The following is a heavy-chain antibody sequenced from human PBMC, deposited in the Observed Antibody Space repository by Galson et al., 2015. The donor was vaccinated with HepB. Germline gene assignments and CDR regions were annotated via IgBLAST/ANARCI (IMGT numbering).Heavy chain of an antibody. J-gene: IGHJ5*02. Sequence: SLRLSCATSGFTFRNYALDWVRQAPGRGPEWVAAISSDGSNKDYSHSVKGRFSISRDNSNNTLFLQMNSLRAEDTAVYYCSKGAYRNILMSGGWFDPWGQGTLVTVSS. CDR1: GFTFRNYA. CDR2: ISSDGSNK. V-gene: IGHV3-30*04. D-gene: IGHD3-10*02. CDR3: SKGAYRNILMSGGWFDP.